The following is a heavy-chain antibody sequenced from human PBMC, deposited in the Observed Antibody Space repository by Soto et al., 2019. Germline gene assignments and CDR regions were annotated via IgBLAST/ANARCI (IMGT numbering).Heavy chain of an antibody. V-gene: IGHV3-53*01. CDR3: ARDPGIAAAGTYYYYGMDV. CDR2: IYSGGST. J-gene: IGHJ6*02. CDR1: GFTVSSNY. Sequence: GSLRLSGAASGFTVSSNYMSWVRQAPGKGLEWVSVIYSGGSTYYADSVKGRFTISRDNSKNTLYLQMNSLRAEDTAVYYCARDPGIAAAGTYYYYGMDVWGQGTTVTVSS. D-gene: IGHD6-13*01.